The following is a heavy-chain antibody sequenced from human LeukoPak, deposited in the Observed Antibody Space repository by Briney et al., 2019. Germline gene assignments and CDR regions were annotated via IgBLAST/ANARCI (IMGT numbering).Heavy chain of an antibody. V-gene: IGHV1-18*01. J-gene: IGHJ5*02. Sequence: ASVKVSCKASGYTFTSYGISWVRQAPGQGLEWMGWISAYNGNTNYAQKLQGRVTMTTDTSTSTAYMELRSLRSDDTAVYYCARDLIVGATETAINWFDPWGQGTLVTVSS. CDR2: ISAYNGNT. CDR3: ARDLIVGATETAINWFDP. D-gene: IGHD1-26*01. CDR1: GYTFTSYG.